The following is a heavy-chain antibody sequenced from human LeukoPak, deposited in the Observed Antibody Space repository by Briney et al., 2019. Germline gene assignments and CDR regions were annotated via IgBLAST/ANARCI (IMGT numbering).Heavy chain of an antibody. J-gene: IGHJ6*04. CDR2: IYAGGST. Sequence: GGSLRLSCAASGFSVSNNYISWVRQPPGKGLEWISVIYAGGSTFYTDSVKGRFTTSRDNSKNTVYLQMNRLTPEDTAGYYCARDPTGASVWGRGTTVTVSS. D-gene: IGHD1-14*01. CDR3: ARDPTGASV. CDR1: GFSVSNNY. V-gene: IGHV3-53*01.